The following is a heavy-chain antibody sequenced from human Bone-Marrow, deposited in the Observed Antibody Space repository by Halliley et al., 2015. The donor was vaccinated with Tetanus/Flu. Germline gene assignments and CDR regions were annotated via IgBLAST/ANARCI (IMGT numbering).Heavy chain of an antibody. J-gene: IGHJ4*02. CDR2: SGDGDKT. Sequence: SGDGDKTYYADSVKGRFSISRDNSKNSLYLQMNSLRIEDTGLYYCGKDIGYSDGRAADYWGQGTLVTVSS. D-gene: IGHD2-21*01. V-gene: IGHV3-43*02. CDR3: GKDIGYSDGRAADY.